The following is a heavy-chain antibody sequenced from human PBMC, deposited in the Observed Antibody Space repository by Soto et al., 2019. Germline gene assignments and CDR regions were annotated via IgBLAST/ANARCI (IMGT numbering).Heavy chain of an antibody. CDR1: GLTFGHVW. D-gene: IGHD3-16*01. CDR3: ATGSSLGAPR. CDR2: IKSKTDGGTS. V-gene: IGHV3-15*01. J-gene: IGHJ4*02. Sequence: EVQLVESGGGLVKPGGSLRLSCAASGLTFGHVWISWVRQAPGKGLEWVGRIKSKTDGGTSDYAAPVKGRFTISRDDSKNTLYLQMNSLKAADTAVYYCATGSSLGAPRWGQGTLVTVSS.